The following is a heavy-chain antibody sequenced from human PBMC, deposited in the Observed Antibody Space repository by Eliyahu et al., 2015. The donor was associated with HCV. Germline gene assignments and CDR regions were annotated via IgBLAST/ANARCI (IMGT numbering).Heavy chain of an antibody. D-gene: IGHD6-6*01. CDR2: IXGSGGST. CDR3: AKDFSNIAAPWLPDC. Sequence: EVQLLESGGGLVQPGGSLRLSCAASGFTFSSYAMXWVRQAPGKGLEWVSXIXGSGGSTYYADSVKGRFTISRDNSKNTLYLQMNSLRAEDTAVYYCAKDFSNIAAPWLPDCWGQGTLVTVSS. J-gene: IGHJ4*02. V-gene: IGHV3-23*01. CDR1: GFTFSSYA.